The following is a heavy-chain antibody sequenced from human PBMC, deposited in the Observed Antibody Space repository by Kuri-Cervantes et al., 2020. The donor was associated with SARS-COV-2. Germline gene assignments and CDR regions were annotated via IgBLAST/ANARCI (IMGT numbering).Heavy chain of an antibody. V-gene: IGHV3-30*02. CDR1: GFTFSSYG. J-gene: IGHJ5*02. CDR2: IRYDGSNK. Sequence: GESLKISCAASGFTFSSYGMHWVRQAPGKGLEWVAFIRYDGSNKYYADSVKGRFTISRDNSKNTLYLQMNSLRAEDTAVHYCAKEVEQLVPWFDPWGQGTLVTVSS. D-gene: IGHD6-6*01. CDR3: AKEVEQLVPWFDP.